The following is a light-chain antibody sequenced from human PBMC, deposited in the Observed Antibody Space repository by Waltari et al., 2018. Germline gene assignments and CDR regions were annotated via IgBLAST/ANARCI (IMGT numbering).Light chain of an antibody. CDR3: AAWDDSLSGRV. Sequence: QSVLTPPPSASGTPGQRVTISCSGSRSNIGSNYVYCYQQLPGTAPKLLIYRNNQRPSGVPDRFSDSKSGTSASLAISGLRSEDEADYYCAAWDDSLSGRVFGGGTKLTVL. CDR2: RNN. V-gene: IGLV1-47*01. CDR1: RSNIGSNY. J-gene: IGLJ3*02.